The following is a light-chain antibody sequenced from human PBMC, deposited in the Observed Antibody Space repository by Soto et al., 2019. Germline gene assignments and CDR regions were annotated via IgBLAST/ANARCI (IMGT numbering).Light chain of an antibody. J-gene: IGLJ1*01. CDR3: CSYTTSDTRV. Sequence: QSALTQPRSVSGSPGQSVTISCTGTSSDVGGYNSVSWYQHHPGKAPKLMIYEVNNRPSGVSNRFSGSKSGYTASLTISGLQAEDEADYYCCSYTTSDTRVFGTGTKVTVL. CDR1: SSDVGGYNS. V-gene: IGLV2-11*01. CDR2: EVN.